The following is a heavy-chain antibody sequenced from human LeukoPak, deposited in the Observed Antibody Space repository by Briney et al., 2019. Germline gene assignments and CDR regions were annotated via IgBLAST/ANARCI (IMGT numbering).Heavy chain of an antibody. CDR1: GDSISSSSHY. D-gene: IGHD3-10*01. Sequence: SETLSLTCTVSGDSISSSSHYWGWLRQPPGKGPEWIGSIYYSGSTYYNPSLKSRVTISVDTSKNQFSLKLSSVTAADTAVYFCARHRGYYGSGSKLDCWGQGTLVTVSS. CDR2: IYYSGST. V-gene: IGHV4-39*01. CDR3: ARHRGYYGSGSKLDC. J-gene: IGHJ4*02.